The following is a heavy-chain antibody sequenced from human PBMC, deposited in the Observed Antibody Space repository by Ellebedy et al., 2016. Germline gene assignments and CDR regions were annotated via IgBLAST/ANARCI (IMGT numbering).Heavy chain of an antibody. CDR3: TSASASTTGIDV. CDR1: GFTFSDHY. V-gene: IGHV3-72*01. D-gene: IGHD1-1*01. CDR2: SRDKPNSYTT. J-gene: IGHJ6*02. Sequence: GGSLRLXCAASGFTFSDHYMDWVRQAPGKGLEWVGRSRDKPNSYTTEYAASVKGRFTISTDDSRNSVYLQMNSLTIEDAAVYFCTSASASTTGIDVWGQGTTVTVSS.